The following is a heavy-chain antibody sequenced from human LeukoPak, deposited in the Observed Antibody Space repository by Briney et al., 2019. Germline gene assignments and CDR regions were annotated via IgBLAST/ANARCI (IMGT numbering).Heavy chain of an antibody. Sequence: GESLKISCKGSGYSFTSYWVGWVRLMPGKGLEWMGIIYPGDSDTRYSPSFQGQVTISADKSISTAYLQWSSLKASDTAMYYCARSPHIRCSGGSCYSKCFDYWGQGTLVTVSS. J-gene: IGHJ4*02. D-gene: IGHD2-15*01. CDR3: ARSPHIRCSGGSCYSKCFDY. V-gene: IGHV5-51*01. CDR2: IYPGDSDT. CDR1: GYSFTSYW.